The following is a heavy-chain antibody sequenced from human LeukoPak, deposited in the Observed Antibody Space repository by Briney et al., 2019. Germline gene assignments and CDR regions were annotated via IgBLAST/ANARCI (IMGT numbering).Heavy chain of an antibody. V-gene: IGHV3-7*01. J-gene: IGHJ3*02. CDR2: TKQDGSEK. Sequence: PGGSLRLSCAASGFTFRRYCMSGGPEALGKGRGRVSSTKQDGSEKYYVDSVKGRLTISRDNAKNSLYLQMNSLRAEDTAVYYCARDQSYYYDSSGYYFDAFDIWGQGTMVTVSS. CDR1: GFTFRRYC. D-gene: IGHD3-22*01. CDR3: ARDQSYYYDSSGYYFDAFDI.